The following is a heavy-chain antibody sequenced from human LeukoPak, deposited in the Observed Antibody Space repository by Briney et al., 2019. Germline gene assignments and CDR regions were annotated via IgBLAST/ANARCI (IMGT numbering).Heavy chain of an antibody. D-gene: IGHD3-22*01. CDR1: GGTFSSYA. V-gene: IGHV1-69*13. Sequence: SVKVSCKASGGTFSSYAISWVRQAPGQGLEWMGGIIPIFGTANYAQKFQGRVTITADESTSTAYMELSSLRSEDTAVYYCARNYYDSSGYYYFDYWGQGTLVTVSS. CDR3: ARNYYDSSGYYYFDY. CDR2: IIPIFGTA. J-gene: IGHJ4*02.